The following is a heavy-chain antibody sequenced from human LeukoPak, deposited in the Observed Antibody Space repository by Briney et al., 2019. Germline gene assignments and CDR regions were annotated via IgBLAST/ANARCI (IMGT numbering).Heavy chain of an antibody. CDR3: VRIPNNAGFPNWFDP. J-gene: IGHJ5*02. Sequence: GGSRRLSCAASGFSFTYSTMNWVGLAPGKGLDWVSSITSSSGNIYYSDSVRGRFTVSRDNAKNSLYLQMNSLIAEDSAVYYCVRIPNNAGFPNWFDPWGQGTLVSVSS. V-gene: IGHV3-21*01. CDR1: GFSFTYST. D-gene: IGHD3-9*01. CDR2: ITSSSGNI.